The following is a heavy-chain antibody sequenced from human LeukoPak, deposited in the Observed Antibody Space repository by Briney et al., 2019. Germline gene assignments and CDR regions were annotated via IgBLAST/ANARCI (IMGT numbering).Heavy chain of an antibody. V-gene: IGHV4-59*12. CDR1: GGSISGYY. D-gene: IGHD3-10*01. Sequence: SETLSLTCTVSGGSISGYYWSWLRQSPQKGLEWIAYIYYGGSTNYNPSLKSRVTISVDKSKNQFSLKLSSVTAADTAVYYCASSYYYGSGSYYFDYWGQGTLVTVSS. CDR2: IYYGGST. CDR3: ASSYYYGSGSYYFDY. J-gene: IGHJ4*02.